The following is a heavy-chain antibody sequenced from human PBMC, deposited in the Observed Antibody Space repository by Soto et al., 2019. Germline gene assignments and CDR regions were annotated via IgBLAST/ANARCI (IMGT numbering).Heavy chain of an antibody. CDR2: IDSSSSDI. CDR3: ARDRPVDLVPTIPTYYYYMDV. J-gene: IGHJ6*03. CDR1: GLIFSSYS. D-gene: IGHD5-12*01. V-gene: IGHV3-48*01. Sequence: EVHLVESGGGLVQPGGSLRLSCAASGLIFSSYSMNWVRQAPGKGLEWVSYIDSSSSDIYYADSVRGRFTISRDNAKKSLFLQMNSLRAEDTAVYYCARDRPVDLVPTIPTYYYYMDVWGKGTTVTVSS.